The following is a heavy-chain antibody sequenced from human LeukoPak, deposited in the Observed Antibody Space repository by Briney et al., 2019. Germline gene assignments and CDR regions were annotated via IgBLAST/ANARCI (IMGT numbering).Heavy chain of an antibody. Sequence: ASVKVSCETSGYTFSDYYIHWARQAPGQRLEWMGWINPNSGGTNYVEKFQGRVTMTSDTSIRTVYMELSSLTSDDTAVYYCARERRGNWNQDFDYWGQGTLVPVSS. D-gene: IGHD1-1*01. V-gene: IGHV1-2*02. CDR2: INPNSGGT. CDR3: ARERRGNWNQDFDY. J-gene: IGHJ4*02. CDR1: GYTFSDYY.